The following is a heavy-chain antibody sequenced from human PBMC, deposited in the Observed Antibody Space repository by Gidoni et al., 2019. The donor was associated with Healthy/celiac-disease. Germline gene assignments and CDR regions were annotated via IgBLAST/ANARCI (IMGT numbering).Heavy chain of an antibody. Sequence: QLQLQESGPGLVKPSETLYLTCTVSGGSISSSSYYWGWIRQPPGKGLEWIGSIYYSGSTYYNPSLKSRVTISVDTSKNQFSLKLSSVTAADTAVYYCAVSGSYYYYGMDVWGQGTTVTVSS. J-gene: IGHJ6*02. CDR2: IYYSGST. V-gene: IGHV4-39*01. D-gene: IGHD3-3*01. CDR3: AVSGSYYYYGMDV. CDR1: GGSISSSSYY.